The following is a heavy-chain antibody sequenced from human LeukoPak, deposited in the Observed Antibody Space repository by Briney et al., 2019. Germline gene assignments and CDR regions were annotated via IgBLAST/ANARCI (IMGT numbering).Heavy chain of an antibody. CDR3: ARGQAVADIRGDY. CDR2: ISGYNGNT. D-gene: IGHD6-19*01. CDR1: GYTFTSYA. V-gene: IGHV1-18*01. Sequence: SVKVSCKASGYTFTSYAFSWVRQAPGQGLEWVGWISGYNGNTNYAQKLQGRVTMTTDTSTSTAYMELRSLRSDDTAVYYCARGQAVADIRGDYWGQGTLVTVSS. J-gene: IGHJ4*02.